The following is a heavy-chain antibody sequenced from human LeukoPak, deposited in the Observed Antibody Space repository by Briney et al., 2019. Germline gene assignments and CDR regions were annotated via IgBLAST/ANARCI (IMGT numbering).Heavy chain of an antibody. V-gene: IGHV4-34*01. D-gene: IGHD3-9*01. CDR2: INHSGST. J-gene: IGHJ4*02. CDR1: GGSFSGYY. Sequence: SETLSLTCAVYGGSFSGYYWSWIRQPPGKGLEWIGEINHSGSTNYNPSLKSRVTISVDTSKNQFSLKLSSVTAADTAVYYCASRRDDILTGTDYWGQGTLVTVSS. CDR3: ASRRDDILTGTDY.